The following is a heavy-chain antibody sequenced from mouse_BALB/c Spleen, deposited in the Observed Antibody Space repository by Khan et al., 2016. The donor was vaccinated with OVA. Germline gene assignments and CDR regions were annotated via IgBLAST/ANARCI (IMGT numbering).Heavy chain of an antibody. J-gene: IGHJ2*01. CDR3: ARTARIKY. D-gene: IGHD1-2*01. Sequence: EVELQESGPGLVKPSQSLSLTCTVTGYSITSGYGWNWIRQFPGNKLEWMGYISYSGSTNYNPSLKSRISIARDTSKNQFFLQLNSVTTEDTATYYCARTARIKYWGQGTTLTVSS. V-gene: IGHV3-2*02. CDR2: ISYSGST. CDR1: GYSITSGYG.